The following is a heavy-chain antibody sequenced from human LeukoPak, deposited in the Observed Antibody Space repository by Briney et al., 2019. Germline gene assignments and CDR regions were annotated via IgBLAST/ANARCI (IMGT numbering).Heavy chain of an antibody. CDR1: GGSISSGDYY. CDR2: IYYSGST. Sequence: SETLSLTCTVSGGSISSGDYYWSWIRQPPGKGLEWIGYIYYSGSTYYNPSLKSRVTISVDTSKNQFSLKLSSVTAADTAVYYCAREHYYDSSGWFDPWGQGILVTVSS. D-gene: IGHD3-22*01. V-gene: IGHV4-30-4*01. J-gene: IGHJ5*02. CDR3: AREHYYDSSGWFDP.